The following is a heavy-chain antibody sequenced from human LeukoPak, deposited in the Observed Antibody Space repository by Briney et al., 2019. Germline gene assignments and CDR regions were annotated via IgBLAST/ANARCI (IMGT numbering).Heavy chain of an antibody. J-gene: IGHJ4*02. D-gene: IGHD3-16*01. V-gene: IGHV3-74*01. CDR1: GFTFSNHW. CDR2: IYNDGSKT. CDR3: ARDGAYTIDY. Sequence: GGSLRLSCVASGFTFSNHWMHWVRQTPEKGLVWVSRIYNDGSKTTYADSVKGRFTISRDNAKNTVYLQMYSLRAEDTAVYYCARDGAYTIDYWGQGTLVTVSS.